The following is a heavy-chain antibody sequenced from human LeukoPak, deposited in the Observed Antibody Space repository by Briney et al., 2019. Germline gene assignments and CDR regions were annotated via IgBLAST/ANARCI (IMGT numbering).Heavy chain of an antibody. Sequence: GGSLRLSCAASGFTVSSNYMTWVRQAPGEGLEWASVIYSGGTTYYADSVKGRFTISRDNSKHTLYLQMNSLRAEDTAVYYCAVNYYDSSGYPGYWGQGTLVTVSS. D-gene: IGHD3-22*01. CDR3: AVNYYDSSGYPGY. V-gene: IGHV3-66*01. CDR1: GFTVSSNY. CDR2: IYSGGTT. J-gene: IGHJ4*02.